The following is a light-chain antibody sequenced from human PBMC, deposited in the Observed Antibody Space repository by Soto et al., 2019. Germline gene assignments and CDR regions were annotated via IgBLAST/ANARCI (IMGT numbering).Light chain of an antibody. CDR1: QSISTY. Sequence: EIVLTQSPATLSLSPRERATLSCRASQSISTYLAWYQQKPGQAPRLLIYDASNRATGIPARFRGSGSGTDFTLTISSLEPEDFAVYYCQQRAHWPITFGQGTRLEIK. CDR2: DAS. CDR3: QQRAHWPIT. J-gene: IGKJ5*01. V-gene: IGKV3-11*01.